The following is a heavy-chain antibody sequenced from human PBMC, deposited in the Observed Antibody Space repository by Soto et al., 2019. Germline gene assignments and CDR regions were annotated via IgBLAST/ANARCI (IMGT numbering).Heavy chain of an antibody. V-gene: IGHV3-23*01. D-gene: IGHD3-16*01. J-gene: IGHJ6*02. CDR3: AKPLGDYYYYGMDV. CDR2: ISGSGGST. Sequence: PGGSLSLSCAASGFTFSSYAMSWVRQAPGKGLEWVSAISGSGGSTYYADSVKGRFTISRDNSKNTLYLQMNSLRAEDTAVYYCAKPLGDYYYYGMDVWGQGTTVTVSS. CDR1: GFTFSSYA.